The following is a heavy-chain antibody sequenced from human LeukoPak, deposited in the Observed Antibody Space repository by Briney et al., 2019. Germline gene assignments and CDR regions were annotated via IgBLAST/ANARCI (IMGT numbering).Heavy chain of an antibody. V-gene: IGHV3-21*01. CDR1: GFTFSSYS. D-gene: IGHD1-7*01. J-gene: IGHJ6*03. CDR3: ARDWNYIHYYDMDV. Sequence: GGSLRLSCAASGFTFSSYSMNWVRQAPGKGLEWVSSISSSSSYIYYADSVKGRFTISRDNAKNSLYLQMNSLRAEDTAVYYCARDWNYIHYYDMDVWGKGTTVTVSS. CDR2: ISSSSSYI.